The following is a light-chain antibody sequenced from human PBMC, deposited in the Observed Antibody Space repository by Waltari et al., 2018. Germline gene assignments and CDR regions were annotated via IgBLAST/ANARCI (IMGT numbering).Light chain of an antibody. CDR2: GAS. V-gene: IGKV3-20*01. Sequence: EIVLTQSPGTLSLSLGERATVSCRTSQSVSRALAWYQQTPGQAPRLLIYGASTRATGIPDRFSGSGSGTDFSLTISRLEPDDFAVYYCQQYLRLPVTFGQGTTVEI. CDR3: QQYLRLPVT. CDR1: QSVSRA. J-gene: IGKJ1*01.